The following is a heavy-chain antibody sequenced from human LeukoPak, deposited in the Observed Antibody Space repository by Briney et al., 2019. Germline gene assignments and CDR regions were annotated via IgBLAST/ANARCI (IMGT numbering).Heavy chain of an antibody. J-gene: IGHJ4*02. D-gene: IGHD5-18*01. CDR1: GGSFSGYY. Sequence: SETLSLTCAVYGGSFSGYYWSWLRQPPGKGLEWVGEINHSGSTNYNPSLKSRVTISVDTSKNQFSLNLSSVTAADTAVYYCARRLVVGYSYRHPYDYWGQGTLVTVSS. CDR3: ARRLVVGYSYRHPYDY. CDR2: INHSGST. V-gene: IGHV4-34*01.